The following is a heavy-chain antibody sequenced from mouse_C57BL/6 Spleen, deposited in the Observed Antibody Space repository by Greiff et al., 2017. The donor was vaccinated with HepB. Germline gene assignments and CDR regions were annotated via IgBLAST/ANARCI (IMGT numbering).Heavy chain of an antibody. D-gene: IGHD1-1*01. CDR1: GYSFTDYN. V-gene: IGHV1-39*01. CDR2: INPNYGTT. J-gene: IGHJ2*01. CDR3: AREEITTVVAPDY. Sequence: LVESGPELVKPGASVKISCKASGYSFTDYNMNWVKQSNGKSLEWIGVINPNYGTTSYNQKFKGKATLTVDQSSSTAYIQLNSLTSEDSAVYYCAREEITTVVAPDYWGQGTTLTVSS.